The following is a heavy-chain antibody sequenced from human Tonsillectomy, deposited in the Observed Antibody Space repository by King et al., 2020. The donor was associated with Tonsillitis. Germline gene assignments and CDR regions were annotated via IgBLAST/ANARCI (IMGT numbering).Heavy chain of an antibody. D-gene: IGHD1-1*01. V-gene: IGHV3-30-3*01. CDR3: ATRDNTWADY. Sequence: VQLVESGGGVVQPGRSLRLSCVASGFSFTGYDVHWVRQAPGKGLQWVAFISNDGINNYADSVKGRFTISRDNSKNTVYLQMNSLRGEDTAVYYCATRDNTWADYWGQGTLVTVSS. J-gene: IGHJ4*02. CDR2: ISNDGIN. CDR1: GFSFTGYD.